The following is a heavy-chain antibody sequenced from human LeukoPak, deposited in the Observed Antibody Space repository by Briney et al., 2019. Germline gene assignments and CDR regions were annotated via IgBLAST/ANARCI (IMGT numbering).Heavy chain of an antibody. CDR1: GFTLSSYA. J-gene: IGHJ6*03. V-gene: IGHV3-23*01. D-gene: IGHD3-10*01. Sequence: GGSLRLSCAASGFTLSSYAMSWVRQAPGQGLEWVSSIGASGGSTNYADSVKGRFTISRDNSKNTAYLQMSSLRAEDTAVYYCAKVMKGSERLTMVRGVIIKTAGLYYMDVWGKGTTVTVSS. CDR2: IGASGGST. CDR3: AKVMKGSERLTMVRGVIIKTAGLYYMDV.